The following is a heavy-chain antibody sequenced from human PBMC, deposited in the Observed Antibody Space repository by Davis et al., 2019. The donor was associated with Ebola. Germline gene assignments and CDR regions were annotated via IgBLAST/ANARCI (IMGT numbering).Heavy chain of an antibody. CDR2: INHSGST. CDR3: ARITSDSSAWYFYGMDV. D-gene: IGHD6-19*01. Sequence: MPSETLSLTCAVYGGSFSGYYWSWIRQPPGKGLEWIGEINHSGSTNYNPSLKSRVTISLDTSKNQFSLNLRSVTAADTAVYYCARITSDSSAWYFYGMDVWGKGATVTVSS. V-gene: IGHV4-34*01. CDR1: GGSFSGYY. J-gene: IGHJ6*04.